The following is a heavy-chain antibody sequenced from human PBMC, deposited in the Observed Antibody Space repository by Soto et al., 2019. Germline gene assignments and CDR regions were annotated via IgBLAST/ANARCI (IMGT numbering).Heavy chain of an antibody. J-gene: IGHJ4*02. V-gene: IGHV3-30*18. CDR1: GFTFSSYG. Sequence: QVPLVESGGGVVQPGRSLRLSCAASGFTFSSYGMHWVRQAPGKGLEWVAVISKDGGTKYDADSVKGRFTISRDNSKNTLYLQMNSLRAEDTAVYYCAKETHSSGYGSYFDYWGQGTLVTVSS. D-gene: IGHD3-22*01. CDR2: ISKDGGTK. CDR3: AKETHSSGYGSYFDY.